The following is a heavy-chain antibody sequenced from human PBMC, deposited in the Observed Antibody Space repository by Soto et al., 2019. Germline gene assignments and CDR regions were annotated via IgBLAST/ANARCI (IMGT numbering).Heavy chain of an antibody. Sequence: EVLLVESGGGLVKPGGSLRLSCAASGFTFSAYNMNWVRQAPGKGLEWVSSISSSSSYIYYADSVKGRFTISRDNAKNSLYLQMNSVRAEDTAVYYCAREGDSASLEYWGQGTLVTVSS. CDR2: ISSSSSYI. CDR1: GFTFSAYN. V-gene: IGHV3-21*01. D-gene: IGHD3-16*01. J-gene: IGHJ4*02. CDR3: AREGDSASLEY.